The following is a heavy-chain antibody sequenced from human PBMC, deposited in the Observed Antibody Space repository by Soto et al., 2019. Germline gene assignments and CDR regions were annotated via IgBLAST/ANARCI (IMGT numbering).Heavy chain of an antibody. V-gene: IGHV1-18*01. CDR2: VSPYTCNT. Sequence: QVQLVQSGDEVKKPGASVKVSCKASGYIFVNYGIAWVRQAPGQGLEWMGWVSPYTCNTHSATKVQGRLTMTTDTSTSRAYMDMASPTSADTAVYYCVMVDNYVTHTPQDVWRQGTTVTVSS. D-gene: IGHD3-16*01. CDR1: GYIFVNYG. J-gene: IGHJ6*01. CDR3: VMVDNYVTHTPQDV.